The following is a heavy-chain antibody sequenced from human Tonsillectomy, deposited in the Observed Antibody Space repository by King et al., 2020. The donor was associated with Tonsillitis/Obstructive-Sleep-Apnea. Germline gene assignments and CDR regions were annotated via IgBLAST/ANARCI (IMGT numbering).Heavy chain of an antibody. D-gene: IGHD6-6*01. J-gene: IGHJ5*02. CDR2: INHSGST. V-gene: IGHV4-34*01. CDR1: GGSFSGYY. CDR3: ARSYLSSPLYIWFDP. Sequence: VQLQQWGAGLLKPSETLSLTCAVYGGSFSGYYWSWIRQPPGKGLGWIGEINHSGSTNYNPSLKSRVTISVDTSKNQFSLKLSSVTAADTAVYYCARSYLSSPLYIWFDPWGQGTLVTVSS.